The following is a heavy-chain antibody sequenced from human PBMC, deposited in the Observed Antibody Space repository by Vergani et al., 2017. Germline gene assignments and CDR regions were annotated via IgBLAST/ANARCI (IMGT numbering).Heavy chain of an antibody. V-gene: IGHV5-51*01. D-gene: IGHD3-22*01. CDR1: GYSFTNYW. Sequence: EVRLVQSGAEVKKPGASLKISCQLSGYSFTNYWIGWVRQLPGKGREWMGIIHPADSDTRYSPSFQGQVTISVDKSISNAYLQRSSLRASDSAMYYCARLYGRDSSGSKYFDYWGQGTLVTVSS. CDR2: IHPADSDT. J-gene: IGHJ4*02. CDR3: ARLYGRDSSGSKYFDY.